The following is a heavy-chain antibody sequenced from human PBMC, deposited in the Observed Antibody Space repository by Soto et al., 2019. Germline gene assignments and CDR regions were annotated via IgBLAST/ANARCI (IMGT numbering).Heavy chain of an antibody. CDR2: VSDDGVTK. CDR3: YSSGW. D-gene: IGHD6-19*01. CDR1: GFTFGSFA. J-gene: IGHJ4*02. V-gene: IGHV3-30*04. Sequence: QVQLVESGGGVVQPGRSLRLSCAASGFTFGSFAMHWVRQAPGKGLEWVALVSDDGVTKYYADSVTGRFTISRDNSKNTLYLAMNSLRTEDTAVYYGYSSGWWGQGTLVTASS.